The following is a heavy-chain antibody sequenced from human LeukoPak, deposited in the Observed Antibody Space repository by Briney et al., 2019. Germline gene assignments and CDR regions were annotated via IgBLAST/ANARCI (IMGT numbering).Heavy chain of an antibody. Sequence: SETLSLTCDVSGYSISSGYYWGWIRQPPGKGLEWIGSIHHSGSTNYNPSLKSRVTISVDTSKNQFSLKLSSVTAADTAVYYCARRDSSGYNDWGQGTLVTVSS. D-gene: IGHD3-22*01. CDR2: IHHSGST. CDR1: GYSISSGYY. V-gene: IGHV4-38-2*01. J-gene: IGHJ4*02. CDR3: ARRDSSGYND.